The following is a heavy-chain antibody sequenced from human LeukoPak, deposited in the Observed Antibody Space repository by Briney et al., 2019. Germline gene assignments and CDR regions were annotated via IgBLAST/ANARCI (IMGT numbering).Heavy chain of an antibody. CDR3: ARDRVPAAQGYYYMDV. V-gene: IGHV4-30-2*01. CDR2: IYHSGST. D-gene: IGHD2-2*01. Sequence: SQTLSLTCTVSGGSISSGGYYWSWIRQPPGKGLEWIGYIYHSGSTYYNPSLKSRVTISVDRSKNQFSLKLSSVTAADTAVYYCARDRVPAAQGYYYMDVWGKGTTVTVSS. CDR1: GGSISSGGYY. J-gene: IGHJ6*03.